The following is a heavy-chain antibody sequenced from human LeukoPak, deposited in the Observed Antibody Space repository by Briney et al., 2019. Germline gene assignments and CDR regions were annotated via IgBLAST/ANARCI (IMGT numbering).Heavy chain of an antibody. CDR3: AKDHWDTVTYAFDI. CDR1: GFTFSSYA. D-gene: IGHD4-17*01. Sequence: GGSLRLSCAASGFTFSSYAMHWVRQAPGKGLEWVAVISYDGSNKYYADSVKGRFTISRDNSKNTLYLQMNSLRAEDTAVYYCAKDHWDTVTYAFDIWGQGTMVTVSS. J-gene: IGHJ3*02. CDR2: ISYDGSNK. V-gene: IGHV3-30*04.